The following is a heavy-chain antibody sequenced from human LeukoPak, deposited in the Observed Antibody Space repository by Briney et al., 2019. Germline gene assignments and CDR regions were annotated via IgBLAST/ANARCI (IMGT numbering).Heavy chain of an antibody. J-gene: IGHJ4*02. CDR2: INSDGSST. Sequence: GGSLRLSCAASGFTFSSYWMHWVRQAPGKGLVWVSRINSDGSSTSYADSVKGRFTISRDNAKNTLYLQMNSLRAEDTAVYYCARGLGEFGTTGTDLNYWGQGTLVTVSS. V-gene: IGHV3-74*01. CDR1: GFTFSSYW. CDR3: ARGLGEFGTTGTDLNY. D-gene: IGHD1-1*01.